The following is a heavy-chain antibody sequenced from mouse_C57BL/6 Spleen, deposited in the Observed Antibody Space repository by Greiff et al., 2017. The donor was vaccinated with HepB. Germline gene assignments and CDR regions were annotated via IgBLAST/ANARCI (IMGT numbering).Heavy chain of an antibody. D-gene: IGHD1-1*01. J-gene: IGHJ1*03. CDR3: APRFITTVVAHWYFDV. V-gene: IGHV1-85*01. CDR1: GYTFTSYD. Sequence: QVQLQQSGPELVKPGASVKLSCKASGYTFTSYDINWVKQGPGQGLEWIGWIYPRDGSTKYNEKFKGKATLTVDTSSSTAYMELHSLTSEDSAVYFCAPRFITTVVAHWYFDVWGTGTMVTVSS. CDR2: IYPRDGST.